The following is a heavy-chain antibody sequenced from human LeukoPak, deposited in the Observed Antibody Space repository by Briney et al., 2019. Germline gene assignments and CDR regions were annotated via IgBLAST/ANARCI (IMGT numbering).Heavy chain of an antibody. CDR3: ARESGGTDY. CDR2: IYYTGST. D-gene: IGHD6-25*01. CDR1: GGSVSDYY. V-gene: IGHV4-59*02. Sequence: PSETLSLTCTISGGSVSDYYWSWIRQSPGKGLEWIGYIYYTGSTTYNPSLKSRVTISADTSKNQFSLKLSSVTAADTAVYYCARESGGTDYWGQGTLVTVSS. J-gene: IGHJ4*02.